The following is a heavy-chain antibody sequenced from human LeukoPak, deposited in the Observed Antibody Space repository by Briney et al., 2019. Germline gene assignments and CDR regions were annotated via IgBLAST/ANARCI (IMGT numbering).Heavy chain of an antibody. Sequence: SQTLSLTCTVSGGSISSGSYYWSWIRQPAGKGLEWIGYIYYSGSTNYNPSLKSRVTISVDTSKNQFSLKLSSVTAADTAVYYCARVNPATRYCSSTSCLDPYFDYWGQGTLVTVSS. CDR3: ARVNPATRYCSSTSCLDPYFDY. V-gene: IGHV4-61*10. J-gene: IGHJ4*02. D-gene: IGHD2-2*01. CDR1: GGSISSGSYY. CDR2: IYYSGST.